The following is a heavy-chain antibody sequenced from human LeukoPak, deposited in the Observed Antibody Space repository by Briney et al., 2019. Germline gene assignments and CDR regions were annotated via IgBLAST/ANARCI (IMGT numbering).Heavy chain of an antibody. V-gene: IGHV4-59*08. D-gene: IGHD3-10*01. CDR2: IYYSGST. Sequence: KTSETLSLTCTVSGGSISSDYWSWIRQPPGKGLEWIGYIYYSGSTNYSPSLKSRVTISVDTSKTQFSLKLSSVTAADTAVYYCARQQYASGNSYYLDYWGQGTLVTVSS. J-gene: IGHJ4*02. CDR3: ARQQYASGNSYYLDY. CDR1: GGSISSDY.